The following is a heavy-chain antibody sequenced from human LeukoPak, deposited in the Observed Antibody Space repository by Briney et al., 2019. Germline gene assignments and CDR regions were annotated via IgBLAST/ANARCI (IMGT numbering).Heavy chain of an antibody. Sequence: GGSLRLPCAASGFTFSSYAMSWVRQAPGKGLEWVSAISGSGGSTYYADSVKGRFTISRDNSKNTLYLQMNSLRAEDTAVYYCASPYDYVWGSYRSGFGYWGQGTLVTVSS. D-gene: IGHD3-16*02. CDR1: GFTFSSYA. CDR2: ISGSGGST. V-gene: IGHV3-23*01. CDR3: ASPYDYVWGSYRSGFGY. J-gene: IGHJ4*02.